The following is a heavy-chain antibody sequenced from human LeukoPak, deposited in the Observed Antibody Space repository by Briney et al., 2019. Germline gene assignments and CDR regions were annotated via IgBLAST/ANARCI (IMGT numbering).Heavy chain of an antibody. CDR1: GYTFTGYY. CDR3: ARSSSGWSLYYFDY. J-gene: IGHJ4*02. D-gene: IGHD6-19*01. V-gene: IGHV1-2*06. CDR2: INPNSGGT. Sequence: ASVKVSCKASGYTFTGYYMHWVRQAPGQGLEWMGRINPNSGGTNYAQKFQGRVTMTRDTSISTAYMELSRLRSDDTAVYYCARSSSGWSLYYFDYWGQGTPVTVSS.